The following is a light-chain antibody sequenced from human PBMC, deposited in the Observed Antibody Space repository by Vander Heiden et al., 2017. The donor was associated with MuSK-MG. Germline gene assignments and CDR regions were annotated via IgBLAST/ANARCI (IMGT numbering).Light chain of an antibody. CDR3: QQHDSYPQVT. J-gene: IGKJ2*01. Sequence: AIRMTQSPSSLSASTGDRVTITCRASQGISSYLAWYQQKPGKAPKLLIYAASTLQSGVPSRFSGSGYGKDFTLTISCRQSEDFAAYYCQQHDSYPQVTFGQGTKMDIK. CDR2: AAS. CDR1: QGISSY. V-gene: IGKV1-8*01.